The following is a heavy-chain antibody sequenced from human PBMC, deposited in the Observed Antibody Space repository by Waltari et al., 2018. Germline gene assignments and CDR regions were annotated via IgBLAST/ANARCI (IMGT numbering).Heavy chain of an antibody. CDR2: IKRDGSEK. V-gene: IGHV3-7*01. J-gene: IGHJ4*02. D-gene: IGHD6-19*01. CDR3: ARDDRSVALFDY. CDR1: GSPLSSHW. Sequence: EVKLVESGGGLVQPGGSLRRPGGGAGSPLSSHWRTWVPQAPGKGLEWVANIKRDGSEKYYVDSVKGRFTISRDNGKNSLYLQMNSLRAEDTAVYYCARDDRSVALFDYWGQGTLVTVSS.